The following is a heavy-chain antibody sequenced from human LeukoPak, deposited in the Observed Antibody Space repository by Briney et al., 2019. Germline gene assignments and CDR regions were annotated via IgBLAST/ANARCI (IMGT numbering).Heavy chain of an antibody. CDR1: GFTFSRYS. V-gene: IGHV3-21*01. CDR2: ISSSSYI. CDR3: ARMGILWFGEQADY. Sequence: GGSRRLSCAASGFTFSRYSMNWVRQAAGKGRGWVSSISSSSYIYYADSVKGRFPLSRDNAKNSLYLQMNSLRAEHTAVYYCARMGILWFGEQADYWGQGTLVTVSS. J-gene: IGHJ4*02. D-gene: IGHD3-10*01.